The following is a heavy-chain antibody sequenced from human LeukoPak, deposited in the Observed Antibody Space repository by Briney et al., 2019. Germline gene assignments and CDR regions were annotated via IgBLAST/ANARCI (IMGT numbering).Heavy chain of an antibody. CDR2: INHSGST. J-gene: IGHJ4*02. Sequence: GSPRLSCAASGFTFSSYAMSWVRQPPGKGLEWIGEINHSGSTNYNPSLKSRVTISVDTSKKQFSLKLSSVTAADTAVYYCVTYYFDSSGPKKNYWGQGTLVTVSS. CDR3: VTYYFDSSGPKKNY. CDR1: GFTFSSYA. D-gene: IGHD3-22*01. V-gene: IGHV4-34*08.